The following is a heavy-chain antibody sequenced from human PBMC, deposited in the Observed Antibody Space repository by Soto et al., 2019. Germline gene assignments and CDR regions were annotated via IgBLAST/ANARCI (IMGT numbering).Heavy chain of an antibody. D-gene: IGHD2-15*01. CDR3: ARDLGGWPDY. CDR2: INAGNGNT. CDR1: GNTVPNYA. Sequence: ASVKVSCKASGNTVPNYAMHWVRQAPGQRLEWMGWINAGNGNTKYSQKFQGRVTITRDTSASTAYMELSSLRSEDTAVYYCARDLGGWPDYWGQGTLVTVSS. V-gene: IGHV1-3*01. J-gene: IGHJ4*02.